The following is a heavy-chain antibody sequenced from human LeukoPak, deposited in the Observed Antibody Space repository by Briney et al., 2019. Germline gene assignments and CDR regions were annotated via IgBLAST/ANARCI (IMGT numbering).Heavy chain of an antibody. J-gene: IGHJ4*02. V-gene: IGHV3-53*01. CDR3: AKSSYYDSSGFYREYYFDY. CDR1: GFIVSSNY. Sequence: GGSLRLSCVASGFIVSSNYMSWVRQAPGKGLEWISIIYSGGTAFYADSVKGRFTIPRDNSKNTLYLQMNSLRAGDTAIYYCAKSSYYDSSGFYREYYFDYWGQGTLVPVSS. D-gene: IGHD3-22*01. CDR2: IYSGGTA.